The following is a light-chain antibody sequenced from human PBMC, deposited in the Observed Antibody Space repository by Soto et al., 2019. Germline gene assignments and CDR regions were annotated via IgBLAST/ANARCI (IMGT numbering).Light chain of an antibody. CDR1: SSDVGGYNY. CDR2: EVT. Sequence: QSALTQPASVSGSPGQSITISCTGTSSDVGGYNYVSWFQQSPGKAPKVMIYEVTNRPSGVSNRFAGSKSGNTASLTISGLQAEDEADYYCSSYTSSNTLIFGGGTKRTVL. J-gene: IGLJ2*01. CDR3: SSYTSSNTLI. V-gene: IGLV2-14*01.